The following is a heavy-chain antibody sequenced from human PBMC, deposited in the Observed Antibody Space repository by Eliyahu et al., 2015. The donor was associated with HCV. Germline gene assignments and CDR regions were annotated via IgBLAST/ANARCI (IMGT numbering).Heavy chain of an antibody. J-gene: IGHJ6*02. D-gene: IGHD6-19*01. CDR3: AHRKSIAVAGNYYYYGMDV. CDR2: IYWDDDK. Sequence: QITLKESGPTLVKPTQTLTLTCTFSGXSLSTSGVGVGXXRQPPGKALXWLALIYWDDDKRYSPSLKSRLTITKDTSKNQVVLTMTNMDPVDTATYYCAHRKSIAVAGNYYYYGMDVWGQGTTVTVSS. V-gene: IGHV2-5*02. CDR1: GXSLSTSGVG.